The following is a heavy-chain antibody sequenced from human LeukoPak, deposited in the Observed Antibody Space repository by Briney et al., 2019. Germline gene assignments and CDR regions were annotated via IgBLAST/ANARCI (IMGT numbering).Heavy chain of an antibody. J-gene: IGHJ4*02. Sequence: GGSLRLSCAASGFTFDDYTMHWVRQAPGKGLEWVSLISWDGGSTYYADSVKGRFTISRDNSKNSLYLQMNSLRTEDSALYYCANLNSVGYWGQGTLVTVSS. D-gene: IGHD1-7*01. CDR2: ISWDGGST. V-gene: IGHV3-43*01. CDR1: GFTFDDYT. CDR3: ANLNSVGY.